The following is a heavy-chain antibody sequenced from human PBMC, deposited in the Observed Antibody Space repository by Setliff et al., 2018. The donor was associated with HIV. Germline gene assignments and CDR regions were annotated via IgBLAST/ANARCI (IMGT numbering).Heavy chain of an antibody. CDR1: GFTFSSYG. J-gene: IGHJ4*02. Sequence: PGGSLRLSCAASGFTFSSYGMHWVRQAPGKGLDWVAVIWYDGSNKYYADSVKGRFTIPRDNSKNTLYLQMNSLRAEDTAVYYCAKDLNPYSYGYYFDYWGQGTLVTVSS. V-gene: IGHV3-33*06. CDR3: AKDLNPYSYGYYFDY. CDR2: IWYDGSNK. D-gene: IGHD5-18*01.